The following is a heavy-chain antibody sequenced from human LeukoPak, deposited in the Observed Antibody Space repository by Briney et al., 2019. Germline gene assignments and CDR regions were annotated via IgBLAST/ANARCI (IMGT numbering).Heavy chain of an antibody. J-gene: IGHJ4*02. Sequence: PGGSLRLSCVASGFTFSTYAMSWVRQAPGKGLEWVSGISGSGGSTHYTDSVKGRFTISRDNSKNTLYLQMSSLGVEDTAVYYCGKGDNNYYYDFWGRGTLVTVSS. CDR1: GFTFSTYA. CDR2: ISGSGGST. V-gene: IGHV3-23*01. CDR3: GKGDNNYYYDF. D-gene: IGHD5-24*01.